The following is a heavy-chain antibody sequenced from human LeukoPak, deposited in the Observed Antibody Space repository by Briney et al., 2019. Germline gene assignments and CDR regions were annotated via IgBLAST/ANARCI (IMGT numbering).Heavy chain of an antibody. D-gene: IGHD1-26*01. CDR2: ISYDGYDK. CDR3: ARDHSSIWGSGSYISFDY. J-gene: IGHJ4*02. Sequence: PGGSLRLSCAASGFTFNDYAMYWVRQTPGKGLEWVALISYDGYDKSYADSVRGRFTISRDNAKNSLYLQMNSLRAEDTAVYYCARDHSSIWGSGSYISFDYWGQGTLVTVSS. V-gene: IGHV3-30-3*01. CDR1: GFTFNDYA.